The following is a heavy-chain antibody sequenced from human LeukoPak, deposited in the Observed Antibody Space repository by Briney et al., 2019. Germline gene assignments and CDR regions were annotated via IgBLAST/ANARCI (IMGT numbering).Heavy chain of an antibody. CDR2: ISSSSSYV. Sequence: GGSLRLSCAASGFTFSSYSMNWVRQAPGKGLEWVSSISSSSSYVYYADSVKGRFTISRDNAKNSLYLQMNSLRAEDTAVYYCARDSRIAAAEFPFDYWGQGTLVTVSS. CDR3: ARDSRIAAAEFPFDY. J-gene: IGHJ4*02. D-gene: IGHD6-13*01. CDR1: GFTFSSYS. V-gene: IGHV3-21*01.